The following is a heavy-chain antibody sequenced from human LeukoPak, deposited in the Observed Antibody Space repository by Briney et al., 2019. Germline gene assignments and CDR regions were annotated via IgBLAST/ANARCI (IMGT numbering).Heavy chain of an antibody. J-gene: IGHJ4*02. Sequence: PSETLSLTCTVSGGSISSGGYYRSWLRQHPGKGPEWIAYIYYTAGAYYNPSLESRVSISLDASENQFSLKLSSVTAADTAVYYCARGRRELKYAPDYWGQGTLVTVSS. CDR1: GGSISSGGYY. CDR2: IYYTAGA. V-gene: IGHV4-31*03. D-gene: IGHD2-2*01. CDR3: ARGRRELKYAPDY.